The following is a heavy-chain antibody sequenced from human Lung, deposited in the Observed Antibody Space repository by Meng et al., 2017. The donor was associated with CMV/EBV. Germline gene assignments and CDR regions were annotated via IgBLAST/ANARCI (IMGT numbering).Heavy chain of an antibody. CDR3: AKGGGAGRSASDY. CDR1: GFTFSTYS. Sequence: GESLKISCAASGFTFSTYSMNCVRQAPGKGLEWISYISSGSSTIYYADSVKGRFSISRDNAEKTLYLHVNNLRGEDTAVYYCAKGGGAGRSASDYWGQGTXVTVSS. D-gene: IGHD3-16*01. V-gene: IGHV3-48*04. J-gene: IGHJ4*02. CDR2: ISSGSSTI.